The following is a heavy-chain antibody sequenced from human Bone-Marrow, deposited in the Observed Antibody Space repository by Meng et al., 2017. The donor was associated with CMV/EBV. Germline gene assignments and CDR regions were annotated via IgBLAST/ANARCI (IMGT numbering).Heavy chain of an antibody. CDR2: IYYSGST. D-gene: IGHD3-16*01. Sequence: SETLSLTCTVSGGSISSYYWSWIRQPPGKGLEWIGYIYYSGSTNYNPSLKSRVTMSVDTSKNQFSLKLSSVTAADTAVYYCARGGGRRRDAFDIWGQGKMVTVSS. J-gene: IGHJ3*02. CDR1: GGSISSYY. V-gene: IGHV4-59*01. CDR3: ARGGGRRRDAFDI.